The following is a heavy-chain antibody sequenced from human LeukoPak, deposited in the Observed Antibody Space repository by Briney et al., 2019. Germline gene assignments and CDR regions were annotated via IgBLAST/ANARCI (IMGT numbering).Heavy chain of an antibody. Sequence: ASVKVSRKASGGTFSSYAISWVRQAPGQGLEWMGRIIPILGIANYAQKFQGRVTITADKSTSTAYMELSSLRSEDTAVYYCATRWLQFGVYDYWGQGTLVTVSS. CDR3: ATRWLQFGVYDY. CDR2: IIPILGIA. D-gene: IGHD5-12*01. CDR1: GGTFSSYA. J-gene: IGHJ4*02. V-gene: IGHV1-69*04.